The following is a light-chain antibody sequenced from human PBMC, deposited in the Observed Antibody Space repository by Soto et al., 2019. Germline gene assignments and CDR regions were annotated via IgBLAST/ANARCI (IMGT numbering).Light chain of an antibody. V-gene: IGKV1-5*01. J-gene: IGKJ2*01. Sequence: DTQMTQSPSTLSAFVGDRVTITCRASQSMSGSLAWYQQKPGKAPKPLIYDASYLEGGVPSRFSGSGSGTEFTLTICSLHPDDFATYYCQQYNSYSPYIFGQGTKLEIK. CDR1: QSMSGS. CDR3: QQYNSYSPYI. CDR2: DAS.